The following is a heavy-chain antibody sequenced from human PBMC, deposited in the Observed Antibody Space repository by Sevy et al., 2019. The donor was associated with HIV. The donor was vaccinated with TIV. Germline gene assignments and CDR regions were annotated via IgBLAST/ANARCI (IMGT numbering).Heavy chain of an antibody. CDR2: IYYSGST. Sequence: SETLSLTCTVSGGSISSGGYYWSCIRQHPGKGLEWIGYIYYSGSTYYNPSLKSRVTISVDTSKNQFSLKLSSVTAADTAVYYGASDLGGGLYYGSGSYYGSWFDPWGQGTLVTVSS. V-gene: IGHV4-31*03. CDR3: ASDLGGGLYYGSGSYYGSWFDP. J-gene: IGHJ5*02. D-gene: IGHD3-10*01. CDR1: GGSISSGGYY.